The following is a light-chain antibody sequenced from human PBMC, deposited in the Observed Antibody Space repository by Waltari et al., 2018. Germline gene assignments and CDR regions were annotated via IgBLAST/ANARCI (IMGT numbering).Light chain of an antibody. Sequence: QSVLTQAPSASGTPGQRVTISCSGRNSNIGSYIVSWYQQLPGTAPKLLIYSNNQRPSGVPDRFSGSKSGTSALLAISGLQSEDEAEYFCAAWDDTLSGYVFGTGTKVTVL. CDR1: NSNIGSYI. V-gene: IGLV1-44*01. J-gene: IGLJ1*01. CDR3: AAWDDTLSGYV. CDR2: SNN.